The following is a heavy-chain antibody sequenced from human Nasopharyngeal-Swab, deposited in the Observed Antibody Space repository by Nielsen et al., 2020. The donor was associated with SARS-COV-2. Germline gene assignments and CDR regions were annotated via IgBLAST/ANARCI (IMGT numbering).Heavy chain of an antibody. D-gene: IGHD6-19*01. Sequence: GGSLRLSCAASRFTFSSYWMSWVRPAPGKGLEWVANIKQDGSEKYYVDSVKGRFTISRDNAKNSLFLQMNSLRVADTAVYYCARLLEVGGTPLDYWGQGTLVSVSS. V-gene: IGHV3-7*01. J-gene: IGHJ4*02. CDR2: IKQDGSEK. CDR3: ARLLEVGGTPLDY. CDR1: RFTFSSYW.